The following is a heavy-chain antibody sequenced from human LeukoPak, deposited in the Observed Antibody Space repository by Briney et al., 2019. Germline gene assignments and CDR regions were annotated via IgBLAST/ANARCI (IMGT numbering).Heavy chain of an antibody. V-gene: IGHV4-59*01. CDR3: ARGVYIAAAQYGY. J-gene: IGHJ4*02. CDR1: GGSISSYY. D-gene: IGHD6-13*01. CDR2: IYYSGTT. Sequence: SETLSLSCTVSGGSISSYYWIWIRQPPGKGLEWIGYIYYSGTTNYNPSLKSRVTISVDTSKNQFSLKLSSVTAADTAVYYCARGVYIAAAQYGYWGQGTLVTVSS.